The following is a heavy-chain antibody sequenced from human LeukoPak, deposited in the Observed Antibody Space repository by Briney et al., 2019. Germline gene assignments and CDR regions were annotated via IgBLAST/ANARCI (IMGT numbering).Heavy chain of an antibody. D-gene: IGHD3-22*01. CDR2: IYYSGST. Sequence: SETLSLTCTVSGGSISSYYWSWIRQPPGKGLEWIGYIYYSGSTNYNPSLKSRVTISVDTSKNQFSLKLSSVTAADTAVYYCARSHPTYYYDSSGYFDYWGQGTLVTVSS. CDR3: ARSHPTYYYDSSGYFDY. J-gene: IGHJ4*02. CDR1: GGSISSYY. V-gene: IGHV4-59*08.